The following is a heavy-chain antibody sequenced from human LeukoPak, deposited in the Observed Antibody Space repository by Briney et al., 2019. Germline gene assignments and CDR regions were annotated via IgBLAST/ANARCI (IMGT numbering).Heavy chain of an antibody. V-gene: IGHV3-23*01. J-gene: IGHJ6*02. D-gene: IGHD3-10*01. CDR2: ISGSGGST. CDR3: ARTRITMVRGVNHPHYYYYGMDV. Sequence: GGSLRLSCAASGFTFSSYAMSWVRQAPGKGLEWVSAISGSGGSTYYADSVKGRLTISRDNSKNTLYLQMNSLRAEDTAVYYCARTRITMVRGVNHPHYYYYGMDVWGQGTTVTVSS. CDR1: GFTFSSYA.